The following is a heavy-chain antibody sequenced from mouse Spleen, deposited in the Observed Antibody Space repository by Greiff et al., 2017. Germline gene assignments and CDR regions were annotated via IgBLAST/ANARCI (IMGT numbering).Heavy chain of an antibody. CDR2: IWSDGST. V-gene: IGHV2-6-1*01. Sequence: QVQLQQSGPGLVAPSQSLSITCTISGFSLTSYGVHWVRQPPGKGLEWLVVIWSDGSTTYNSALKSRLSISKDNSKSQVFLKMNSLQTDDTAMYYCARHSITTVVDAMDYWGQGTSVTVSS. J-gene: IGHJ4*01. CDR3: ARHSITTVVDAMDY. CDR1: GFSLTSYG. D-gene: IGHD1-1*01.